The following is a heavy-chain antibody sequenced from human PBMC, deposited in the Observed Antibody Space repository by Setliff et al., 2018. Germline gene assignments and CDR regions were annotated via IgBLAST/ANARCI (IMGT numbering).Heavy chain of an antibody. CDR3: ARSLGSGSWWHSRPFYSDY. J-gene: IGHJ4*02. CDR1: GDSITSATNY. Sequence: SETLSLTCTVSGDSITSATNYWSWLRQPAGKGLEWIGHIDPSGNTNYNPSLKSRFTISADTSKNQFSLKLTSVTASDTSVYYCARSLGSGSWWHSRPFYSDYWGQGTLGPSPQ. D-gene: IGHD3-10*01. V-gene: IGHV4-61*09. CDR2: IDPSGNT.